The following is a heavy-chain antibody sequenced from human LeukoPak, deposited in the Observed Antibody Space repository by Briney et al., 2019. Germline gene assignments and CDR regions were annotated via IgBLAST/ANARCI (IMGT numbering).Heavy chain of an antibody. J-gene: IGHJ3*02. CDR3: AKDPTRVPGAFDI. CDR2: IRYDGSNK. Sequence: PGGSLRISCGASGFTFSSYGMHWVRQAPGKGVGGGAFIRYDGSNKYYADSVKGRFTISRDNSKNTLYLQMNSLRAEDTAVYYCAKDPTRVPGAFDIWGQGTMVTVSS. CDR1: GFTFSSYG. D-gene: IGHD3-10*01. V-gene: IGHV3-30*02.